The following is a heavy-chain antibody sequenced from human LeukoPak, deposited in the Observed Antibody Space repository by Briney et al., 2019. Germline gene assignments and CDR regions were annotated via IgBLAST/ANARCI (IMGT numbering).Heavy chain of an antibody. CDR2: IYYSGST. CDR3: ARGVVITFGGAADY. D-gene: IGHD3-16*01. V-gene: IGHV4-39*07. J-gene: IGHJ4*02. Sequence: SETLSLTCTVSGGSISSSSYYCGWSRQPPGKGLGWIGSIYYSGSTNYKPSLKSRVTISIDTSKNQFSLQLSSVPAADTAVYYCARGVVITFGGAADYWGQGTLVTVSS. CDR1: GGSISSSSYY.